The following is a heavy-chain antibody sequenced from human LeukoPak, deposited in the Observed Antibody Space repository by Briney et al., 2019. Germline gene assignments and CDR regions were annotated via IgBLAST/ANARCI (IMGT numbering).Heavy chain of an antibody. V-gene: IGHV3-30-3*01. D-gene: IGHD6-19*01. CDR3: ARDWGRRYSSGWYGDFDY. CDR1: GFTFSNYA. J-gene: IGHJ4*02. CDR2: ISYDGSDK. Sequence: GGSLRLSCAASGFTFSNYAMHWVRQAPGKGLEWVAVISYDGSDKYYADSVKGRFTISRDNSKNTLYLQMNSLRPEDTAVYYCARDWGRRYSSGWYGDFDYWGQGTQVTVSS.